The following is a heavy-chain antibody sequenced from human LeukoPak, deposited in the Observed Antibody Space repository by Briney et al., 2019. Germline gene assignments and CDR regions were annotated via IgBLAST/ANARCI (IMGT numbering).Heavy chain of an antibody. CDR3: ARVGEGMVDFDY. CDR1: GGSISSYY. J-gene: IGHJ4*02. V-gene: IGHV4-59*01. CDR2: IYYIGST. Sequence: SGTLSLTCTVSGGSISSYYWSWIRQPPGKGLEWIGYIYYIGSTNYNPSLKSRVTISVDTSKNQFSLKLSSVTAADTAVYYCARVGEGMVDFDYWGQGTPVTVSS. D-gene: IGHD2-8*01.